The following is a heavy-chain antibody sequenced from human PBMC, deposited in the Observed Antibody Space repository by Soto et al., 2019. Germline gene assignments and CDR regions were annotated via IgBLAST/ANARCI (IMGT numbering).Heavy chain of an antibody. J-gene: IGHJ4*02. D-gene: IGHD4-17*01. Sequence: QVQLQQWGAGLLKPSETLSLTCAVYGGSFSGYYWSWIRQPPGKGLEWIGEINHSGSTNYNPSLKSRVTISVDTSKNQFSLKLSSVTAADTAVYYCARGPGGQSLTVTTPLDYWGQGTLVTVSS. CDR2: INHSGST. V-gene: IGHV4-34*01. CDR1: GGSFSGYY. CDR3: ARGPGGQSLTVTTPLDY.